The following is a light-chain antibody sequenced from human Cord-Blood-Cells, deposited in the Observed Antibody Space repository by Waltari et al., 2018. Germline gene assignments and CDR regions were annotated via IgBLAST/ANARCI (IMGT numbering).Light chain of an antibody. V-gene: IGKV3-20*01. J-gene: IGKJ4*01. CDR1: QSVSSSY. Sequence: EIVLTQSPGTLPLSPGERATPSCRASQSVSSSYLAWYQQKPGQAHSLLIYGASSRATGIPDRFSGSGSGTDFNLTISRLEPEDFAVYYCQQYGSSPLTFGGGTKVEIK. CDR2: GAS. CDR3: QQYGSSPLT.